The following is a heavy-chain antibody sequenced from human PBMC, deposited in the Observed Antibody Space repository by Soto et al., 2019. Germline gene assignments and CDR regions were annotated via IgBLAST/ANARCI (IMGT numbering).Heavy chain of an antibody. Sequence: QVQLVQSGAEVKKPGASVKVSCKASGYTFTSYGISWVRQAPGQGLEGMGWISAYNGNTNYAQKLQGRVTMTTDTSASTVCMEARSLRSDATAVYYRARDPGFRSEYWGQGTLVTVSS. CDR1: GYTFTSYG. CDR2: ISAYNGNT. CDR3: ARDPGFRSEY. J-gene: IGHJ4*02. D-gene: IGHD3-9*01. V-gene: IGHV1-18*01.